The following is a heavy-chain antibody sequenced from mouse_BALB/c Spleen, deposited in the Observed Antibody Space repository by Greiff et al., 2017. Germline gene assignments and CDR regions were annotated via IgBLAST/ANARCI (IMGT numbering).Heavy chain of an antibody. J-gene: IGHJ3*01. CDR3: ARGDGNFLAY. D-gene: IGHD2-1*01. V-gene: IGHV5-17*02. CDR1: GFTFSSFG. Sequence: EVMLVESGGGLVQPGGSRKLSCAASGFTFSSFGMHWVRQAPEKGLEWVAYISSGSSTIYYADTVKGRFTISRDNPKNTLFLQMTSLRSEDTAMYYCARGDGNFLAYWGQGTLVTVSA. CDR2: ISSGSSTI.